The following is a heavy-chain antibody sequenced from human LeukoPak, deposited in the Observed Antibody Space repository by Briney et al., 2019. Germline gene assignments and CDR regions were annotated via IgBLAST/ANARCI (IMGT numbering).Heavy chain of an antibody. V-gene: IGHV1-46*01. CDR2: INPSGGST. CDR3: GLISGSYLYYYYGMDV. CDR1: GYTFTSYY. J-gene: IGHJ6*02. D-gene: IGHD1-26*01. Sequence: ASVKVSCKASGYTFTSYYMHWVRQAPGQGLEWMGIINPSGGSTSYAQKFQGRVTMTRNTSISTAYMELSSLRSEDTAVYYCGLISGSYLYYYYGMDVWGQGTTVTVSS.